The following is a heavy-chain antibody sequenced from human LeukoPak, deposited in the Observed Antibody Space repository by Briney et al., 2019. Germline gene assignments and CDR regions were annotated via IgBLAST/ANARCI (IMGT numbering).Heavy chain of an antibody. CDR2: MNPNSGNT. V-gene: IGHV1-8*01. CDR3: ARDAEYSSSRFLDY. CDR1: GYTFTSYD. Sequence: ASVKVSCKASGYTFTSYDINWVRQATGQGLEWMGWMNPNSGNTGYAQKFQGRVTMTRNTSISTAYMELSSLRSEDTAVYYCARDAEYSSSRFLDYWGQGTLVTVSS. D-gene: IGHD6-6*01. J-gene: IGHJ4*02.